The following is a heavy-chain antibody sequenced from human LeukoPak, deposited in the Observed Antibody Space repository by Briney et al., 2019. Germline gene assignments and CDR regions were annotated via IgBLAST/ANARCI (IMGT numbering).Heavy chain of an antibody. D-gene: IGHD3-10*01. J-gene: IGHJ3*02. V-gene: IGHV1-69*04. CDR2: IIPILGIA. CDR1: GGTLSRYA. Sequence: SVKDSCKASGGTLSRYAISWVRQAPGQGLEWMGRIIPILGIANYAQKFQDRVTITADKSTSTAYMELSSLRSEDTAVYYCARELTMVRGVRGAFDIWGQGTMVTVSS. CDR3: ARELTMVRGVRGAFDI.